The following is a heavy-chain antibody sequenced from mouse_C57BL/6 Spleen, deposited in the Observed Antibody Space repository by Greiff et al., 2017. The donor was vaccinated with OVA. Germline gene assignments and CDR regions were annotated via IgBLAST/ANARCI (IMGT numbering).Heavy chain of an antibody. D-gene: IGHD1-1*01. CDR3: ARLRPDY. CDR2: ILPGSGST. Sequence: VQLVESGAELMKPGASVKLSCKATGYTFTSSWIEWVKQRPGHGLEWIGEILPGSGSTNDNEKFKGKATFTADTSSNTAYMQLRSLTTEDSSIYYCARLRPDYWGQGTTLTVSS. CDR1: GYTFTSSW. J-gene: IGHJ2*01. V-gene: IGHV1-9*01.